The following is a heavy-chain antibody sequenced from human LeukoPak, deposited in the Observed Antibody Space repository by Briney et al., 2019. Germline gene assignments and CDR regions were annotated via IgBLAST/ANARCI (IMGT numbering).Heavy chain of an antibody. CDR1: GFTVSINY. Sequence: GGSLRLSCAASGFTVSINYMSWVRQAPGKGLEWGSVIYSGGSTYYGDSVTGRFTISRDNSKNTLYLQMNSLRAEDTAVYYCAREGVGTGRALGYWGQGTLVTVSS. J-gene: IGHJ4*02. V-gene: IGHV3-66*02. CDR2: IYSGGST. CDR3: AREGVGTGRALGY. D-gene: IGHD3-10*01.